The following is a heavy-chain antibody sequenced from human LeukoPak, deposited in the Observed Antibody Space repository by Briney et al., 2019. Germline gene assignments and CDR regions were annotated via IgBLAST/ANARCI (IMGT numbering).Heavy chain of an antibody. CDR1: GFTFSTYS. Sequence: GGSLRLSCAASGFTFSTYSMSWVRQAPGKGLQWVSSISSTSSYIYYADSVKGRFTISRDNAKNSLYLQMNSLRAEDTAVYYCARYRIAVTDPFDYWGQGTLVTASS. D-gene: IGHD6-19*01. CDR2: ISSTSSYI. V-gene: IGHV3-21*01. J-gene: IGHJ4*02. CDR3: ARYRIAVTDPFDY.